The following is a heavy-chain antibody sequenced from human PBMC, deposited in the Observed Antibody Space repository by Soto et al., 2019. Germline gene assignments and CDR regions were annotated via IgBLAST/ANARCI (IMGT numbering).Heavy chain of an antibody. CDR2: INHSGST. CDR3: ARTLRGRKSAIFGVVKYYYYYGMDV. Sequence: SETLSLTCAVYGGSFSGYYWSWVRQPPGKRLEWIGEINHSGSTNYNPSLKSRVTISVDTSKNQFSLKLSSVTAADTAVYYCARTLRGRKSAIFGVVKYYYYYGMDVWGQGXTVTVYS. CDR1: GGSFSGYY. J-gene: IGHJ6*02. V-gene: IGHV4-34*01. D-gene: IGHD3-3*01.